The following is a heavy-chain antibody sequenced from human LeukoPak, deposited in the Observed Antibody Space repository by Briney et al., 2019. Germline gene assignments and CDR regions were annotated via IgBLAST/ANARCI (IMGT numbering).Heavy chain of an antibody. Sequence: ASVKVSCKASGYTFTSYGISWVRQAPGQGLEWMGWISAYNGNTNYAQKLQGRVTMTTDTSTSTAYMELRSLRSDDTAVYYCASSSSPAYYYGMDVWGQGTTVTVSS. D-gene: IGHD6-13*01. J-gene: IGHJ6*02. CDR1: GYTFTSYG. V-gene: IGHV1-18*01. CDR2: ISAYNGNT. CDR3: ASSSSPAYYYGMDV.